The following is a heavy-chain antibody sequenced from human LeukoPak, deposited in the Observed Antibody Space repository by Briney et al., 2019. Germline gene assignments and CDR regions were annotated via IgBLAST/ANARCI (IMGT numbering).Heavy chain of an antibody. V-gene: IGHV1-24*01. J-gene: IGHJ4*02. CDR2: FDPEDGET. CDR1: GYTLTELS. Sequence: GASVKVSCKVSGYTLTELSMHWVRQAPGKGPEWMGGFDPEDGETIYAQKFQGRVTMTEDTSTDTAYMELSSLRSEDTAVYYCATYYYGSGSYHYWGQGTLVTVSS. CDR3: ATYYYGSGSYHY. D-gene: IGHD3-10*01.